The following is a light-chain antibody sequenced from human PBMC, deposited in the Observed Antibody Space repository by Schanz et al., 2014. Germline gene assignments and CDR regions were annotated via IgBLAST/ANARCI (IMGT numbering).Light chain of an antibody. CDR3: QSFDSSLTL. J-gene: IGLJ2*01. CDR1: SSNIGAGFD. CDR2: GNT. Sequence: QSVLTQPPSVSGAPGQRVTISCTGSSSNIGAGFDVHWYQQLPGTAPKLVIFGNTNRPSGVPDRFSGSKSGTSASLAIAGFQAEDEAVYYCQSFDSSLTLFGGGTKLTVL. V-gene: IGLV1-40*01.